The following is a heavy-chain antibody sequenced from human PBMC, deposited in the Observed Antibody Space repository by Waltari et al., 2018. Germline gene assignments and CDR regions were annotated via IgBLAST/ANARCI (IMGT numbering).Heavy chain of an antibody. CDR3: AREGSGWDY. CDR2: INSDGSST. Sequence: EVQLVESGGGLVQPGGSLRLSCAASGFTFSSYWLDWVRQGPGNGMVWVSRINSDGSSTNDADSVKGRFTISRDNDNNTLFLQMNSLRAEDTAVYYCAREGSGWDYWGQGTLLTVSS. D-gene: IGHD6-19*01. CDR1: GFTFSSYW. V-gene: IGHV3-74*01. J-gene: IGHJ4*02.